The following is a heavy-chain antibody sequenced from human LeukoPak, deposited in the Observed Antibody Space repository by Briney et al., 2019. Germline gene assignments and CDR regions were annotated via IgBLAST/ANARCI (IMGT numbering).Heavy chain of an antibody. V-gene: IGHV4-59*01. J-gene: IGHJ4*02. CDR3: ARRTGYYAGFDY. CDR2: IYYSGST. CDR1: GGSISSYY. D-gene: IGHD3/OR15-3a*01. Sequence: PSETLSLTCTVSGGSISSYYWSWIRQPPGKGLEWIGYIYYSGSTNYNPSLKSRVTISVDTSKNQFSLKLSSVTAADTAVYYCARRTGYYAGFDYWGQGTLVSASS.